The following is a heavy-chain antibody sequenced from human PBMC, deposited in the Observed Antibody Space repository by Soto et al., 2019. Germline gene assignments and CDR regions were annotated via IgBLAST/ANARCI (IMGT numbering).Heavy chain of an antibody. D-gene: IGHD6-19*01. CDR1: GGTFSSYA. Sequence: QVQLVQSGAEVKKPGSSVKVSCKASGGTFSSYAISWVRQAPGQGLEWMGGIIPIFGTANYAQKFQGRVTITADQSTSTAYMELSSLRSEDTAVYYCARKTIAVAGTVIYYGMDVWGQGTTVTVSS. CDR3: ARKTIAVAGTVIYYGMDV. CDR2: IIPIFGTA. J-gene: IGHJ6*02. V-gene: IGHV1-69*01.